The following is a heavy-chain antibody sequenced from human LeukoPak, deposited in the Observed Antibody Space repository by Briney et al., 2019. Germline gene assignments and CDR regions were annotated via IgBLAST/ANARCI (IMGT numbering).Heavy chain of an antibody. J-gene: IGHJ3*02. Sequence: DSVKGRFTISRDNAKNSLYLEMTSLRAEDTAVYYCARFGAAALCFDIWGQGTMVTVSS. CDR3: ARFGAAALCFDI. V-gene: IGHV3-7*04. D-gene: IGHD6-13*01.